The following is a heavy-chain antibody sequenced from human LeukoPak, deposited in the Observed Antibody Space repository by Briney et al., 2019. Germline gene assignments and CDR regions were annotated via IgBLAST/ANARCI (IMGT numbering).Heavy chain of an antibody. D-gene: IGHD6-13*01. J-gene: IGHJ4*02. CDR1: GFTFRNYW. V-gene: IGHV3-7*04. CDR2: ISPGGSEK. CDR3: ARGGSSRFDQ. Sequence: GGSLRLSCAASGFTFRNYWESWVRQAPGKGREWGAKISPGGSEKYYVDSVKGRFTISRDNAKNSLDLEMSSLRADDTAVYYCARGGSSRFDQWGQGTLVTVSS.